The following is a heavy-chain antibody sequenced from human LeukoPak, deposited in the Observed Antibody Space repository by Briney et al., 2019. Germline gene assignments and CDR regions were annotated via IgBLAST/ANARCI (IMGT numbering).Heavy chain of an antibody. CDR1: GGSFSGYY. D-gene: IGHD4-23*01. Sequence: PSETLSLTCAVYGGSFSGYYWSWIRQPPGKGLEWIGEINHSGSTNYNPSLKSRVAISVDTSKNQFSLKLSSVTAADTAVYYCARHRGLRWSQRYYFDYWGQGTLVTVSS. CDR3: ARHRGLRWSQRYYFDY. CDR2: INHSGST. V-gene: IGHV4-34*01. J-gene: IGHJ4*02.